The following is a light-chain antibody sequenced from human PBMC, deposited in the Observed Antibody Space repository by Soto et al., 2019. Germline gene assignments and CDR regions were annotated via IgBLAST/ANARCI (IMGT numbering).Light chain of an antibody. J-gene: IGLJ1*01. CDR2: EVA. V-gene: IGLV2-14*03. Sequence: QSALTQTASVSGSPGQSITMSCTGTSSDVGGYNFVSWYQQHPGKAPKLIVHEVANRLSGVSGRFSGSKSGNTAFLTISGLQAEDEAVYYCCSYTGSSNYVFGTGTKLTVL. CDR3: CSYTGSSNYV. CDR1: SSDVGGYNF.